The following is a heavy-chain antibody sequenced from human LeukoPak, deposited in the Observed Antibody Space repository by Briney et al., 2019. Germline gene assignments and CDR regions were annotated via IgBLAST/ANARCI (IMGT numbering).Heavy chain of an antibody. CDR2: VSGRGGST. CDR3: AKDLLLQQLSDHIFDS. J-gene: IGHJ4*02. V-gene: IGHV3-23*01. D-gene: IGHD6-13*01. CDR1: GFTFSAYA. Sequence: GGSLRLSCVVPGFTFSAYAMSWIRQAPGKGLEWVSGVSGRGGSTFYADSVKGRFTISRDNSLNTLYLQMNGLRAEDTAVYYCAKDLLLQQLSDHIFDSWGQGTLVTVSS.